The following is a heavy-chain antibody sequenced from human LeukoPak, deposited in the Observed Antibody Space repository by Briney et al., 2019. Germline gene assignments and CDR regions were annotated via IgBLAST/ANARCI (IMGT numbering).Heavy chain of an antibody. CDR2: IYHTGST. D-gene: IGHD6-6*01. CDR1: GGSISSITW. J-gene: IGHJ4*02. V-gene: IGHV4-4*02. CDR3: ARESIAAQD. Sequence: PSETLSLTCAVSGGSISSITWWSWVRQPPGKGLEWIGEIYHTGSTNYNPSLKSRVTISVDTSKNQFSLKLSSVTAADTAVYYCARESIAAQDWGQGTLVTVSS.